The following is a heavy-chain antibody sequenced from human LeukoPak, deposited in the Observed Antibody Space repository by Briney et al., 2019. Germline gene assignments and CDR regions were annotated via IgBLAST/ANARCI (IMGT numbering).Heavy chain of an antibody. D-gene: IGHD4-17*01. V-gene: IGHV3-21*01. CDR2: ISSSSSYI. J-gene: IGHJ5*02. CDR3: ARDRGTGDYDP. CDR1: GFTFSSYS. Sequence: GGSLRLSCAASGFTFSSYSMNWVGQAPGKGLEWVSSISSSSSYIYYADSVKGRFTISRDNAKNSLYLQMNSLRAEDTAVYYCARDRGTGDYDPWGQGTLVTVSS.